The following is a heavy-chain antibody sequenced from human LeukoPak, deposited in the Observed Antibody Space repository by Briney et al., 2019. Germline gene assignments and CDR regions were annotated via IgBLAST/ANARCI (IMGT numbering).Heavy chain of an antibody. J-gene: IGHJ4*02. CDR2: ISTTSKTV. CDR1: GFTFSDYY. Sequence: PGGSLRLSCAASGFTFSDYYMNWIRQAPGKGLEWISYISTTSKTVYYADSVKGRFTISRDNTRNTVFLQMDNLGAEDTAVYYCAREGERDPYYLDFWGQGTLVTVSS. D-gene: IGHD1-26*01. V-gene: IGHV3-11*01. CDR3: AREGERDPYYLDF.